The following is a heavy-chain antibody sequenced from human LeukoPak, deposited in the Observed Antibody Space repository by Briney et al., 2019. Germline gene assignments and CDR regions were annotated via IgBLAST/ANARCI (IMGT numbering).Heavy chain of an antibody. V-gene: IGHV4-4*07. Sequence: SETLSLTCTVSGGSISSEYWSWIRQPAGKGLEWIGRIYTSGSTNYNPSLKSRVTMSVDTSKNQFSLKLSSVTAADTAVYYCARIAVVVPAADHYYYYYYMDVWGKGTTVTVSS. CDR1: GGSISSEY. D-gene: IGHD2-2*01. CDR2: IYTSGST. CDR3: ARIAVVVPAADHYYYYYYMDV. J-gene: IGHJ6*03.